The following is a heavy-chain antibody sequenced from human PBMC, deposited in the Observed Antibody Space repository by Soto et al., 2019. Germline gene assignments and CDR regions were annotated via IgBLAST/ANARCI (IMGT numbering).Heavy chain of an antibody. V-gene: IGHV3-48*01. D-gene: IGHD6-13*01. CDR3: TRDRVGSSWAYYFDC. J-gene: IGHJ4*02. CDR2: ISSSSSTI. CDR1: GFTFSSYS. Sequence: EVQLVESGGGLVQPGGSLRLSCAASGFTFSSYSMNWVRQAPGKGLEWVAYISSSSSTIRYADSVKGRFTISRDNAKNSLSLQMNSLRAEDTAVYYCTRDRVGSSWAYYFDCWGQGALVTVSS.